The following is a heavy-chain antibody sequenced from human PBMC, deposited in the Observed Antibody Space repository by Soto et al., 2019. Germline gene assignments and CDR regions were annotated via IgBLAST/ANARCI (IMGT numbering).Heavy chain of an antibody. J-gene: IGHJ1*01. CDR2: IDYSGTT. Sequence: QLQLQESGPGLVKAAETLSLICTVSGGAISTSSYFWGWIRQPPGKGLEWIGSIDYSGTTYYNPSLKSRVSISGDTSKNQFSLNLSSVTAADTAVYYCARVRKGNTGYQEYIEGWGQGTLVTVSS. D-gene: IGHD3-9*01. V-gene: IGHV4-39*01. CDR3: ARVRKGNTGYQEYIEG. CDR1: GGAISTSSYF.